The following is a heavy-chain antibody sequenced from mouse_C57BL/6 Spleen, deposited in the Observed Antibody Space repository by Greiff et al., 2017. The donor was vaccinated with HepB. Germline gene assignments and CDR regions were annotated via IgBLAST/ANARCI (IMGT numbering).Heavy chain of an antibody. CDR2: ISSGGDYI. V-gene: IGHV5-9-1*02. D-gene: IGHD1-1*01. Sequence: EVMLVESGEGLVKPGGSLKLSCAASGFTFSSYAMSWVRQTPEKRLEWVAYISSGGDYIYYADTVKGRFTISRDNARNTLYLQMSSLKSEDTAMYYCTREGAYYGSSYSFAYWGQGTLVTVSA. CDR3: TREGAYYGSSYSFAY. CDR1: GFTFSSYA. J-gene: IGHJ3*01.